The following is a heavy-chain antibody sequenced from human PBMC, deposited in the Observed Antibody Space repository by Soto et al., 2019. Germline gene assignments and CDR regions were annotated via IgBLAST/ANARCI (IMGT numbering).Heavy chain of an antibody. V-gene: IGHV4-30-4*01. J-gene: IGHJ4*02. D-gene: IGHD2-2*01. CDR3: ARGGPEPLVPAAYFYD. CDR1: GGSISSGDYY. Sequence: SETLSLTCTVSGGSISSGDYYWSWIRQPPGKGLEWIGYIYYSGSTYYNPSLKSRVTISVDTSKNQFSLKLSSVTAADTAVYYCARGGPEPLVPAAYFYDWGQGTLVTVSS. CDR2: IYYSGST.